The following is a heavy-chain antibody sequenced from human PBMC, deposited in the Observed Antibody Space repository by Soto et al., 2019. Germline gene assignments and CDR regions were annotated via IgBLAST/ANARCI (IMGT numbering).Heavy chain of an antibody. Sequence: PGVSLRLSFAASGFTLSSYCMHWVRQAPGKGLEWVAVISYDGSNKYYADSVKGRFTISRDNSKNTLYLQMNSLRAEDTAVYYCAKSYSGSYCGRPPFDYWGQGTQVTVCS. CDR1: GFTLSSYC. CDR2: ISYDGSNK. J-gene: IGHJ4*02. D-gene: IGHD1-26*01. V-gene: IGHV3-30*18. CDR3: AKSYSGSYCGRPPFDY.